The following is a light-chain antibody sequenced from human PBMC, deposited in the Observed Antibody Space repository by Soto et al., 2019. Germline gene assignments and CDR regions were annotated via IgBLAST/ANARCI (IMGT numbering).Light chain of an antibody. J-gene: IGLJ2*01. CDR2: DNN. Sequence: QSVLTQPPSVSAAPGQKVTISCSGSTSNIGSNHVSWYQQIPETAPKLLIYDNNERPSGIPDRFSGSKSGTSATLGITGLQTGDEADYYCATWDNSLSVVLFGGGTKLPS. CDR3: ATWDNSLSVVL. CDR1: TSNIGSNH. V-gene: IGLV1-51*01.